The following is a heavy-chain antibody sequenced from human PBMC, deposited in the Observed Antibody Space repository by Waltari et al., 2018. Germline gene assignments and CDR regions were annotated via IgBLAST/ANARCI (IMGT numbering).Heavy chain of an antibody. J-gene: IGHJ6*03. D-gene: IGHD3-10*01. CDR3: ARIYGSGTFIYMDV. Sequence: QVQLQESGPGLVTPSETLSLPCPVSGGSIISYYWSWLRPPAGKGLEGIGRIYPGATPYYNPSLQTRIMMSVDTSQNQFSLKLSSVTAADTAVYYCARIYGSGTFIYMDVWGKGTTVTVSS. CDR1: GGSIISYY. V-gene: IGHV4-4*07. CDR2: IYPGATP.